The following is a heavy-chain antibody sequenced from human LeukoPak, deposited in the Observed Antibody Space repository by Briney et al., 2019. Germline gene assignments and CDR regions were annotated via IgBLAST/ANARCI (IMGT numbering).Heavy chain of an antibody. J-gene: IGHJ5*02. CDR2: IREERGQE. CDR3: ASLDTAKQPLANH. Sequence: GGSLRLSCVASGLTVSNHWMSWVHQAPGKGLEWVANIREERGQEYYVDSAKGRFTISKNSAKNSLYLQMNTLRVEDTAMYYCASLDTAKQPLANHWGQGTLVTVSS. CDR1: GLTVSNHW. V-gene: IGHV3-7*03. D-gene: IGHD5-18*01.